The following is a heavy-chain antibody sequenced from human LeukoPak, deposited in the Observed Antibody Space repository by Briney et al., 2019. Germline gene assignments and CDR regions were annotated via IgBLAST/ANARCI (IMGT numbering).Heavy chain of an antibody. Sequence: SETLSLTCTVSGYSISSGYYWGWIRQPPGKGLEWIGTIYYSGSTYYNPSLKSRVTISLDTSKNQFSLRLSSVTAADTAVYYCARLGRTYYIDYWARDPRSPSPQ. D-gene: IGHD1-1*01. V-gene: IGHV4-38-2*02. J-gene: IGHJ4*02. CDR2: IYYSGST. CDR3: ARLGRTYYIDY. CDR1: GYSISSGYY.